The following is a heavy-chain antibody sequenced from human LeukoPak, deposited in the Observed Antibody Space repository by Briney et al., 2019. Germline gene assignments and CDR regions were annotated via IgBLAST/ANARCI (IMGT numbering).Heavy chain of an antibody. Sequence: GGSLRLSCEVSGLTLRSFAMSWVRQPAGKGLEWVSAISGDGGSTEYADSMKGRFTISRDNSKNTVYLQMNSLRAGDTALYYCAAMTTAAANAFFYWGRGTVVAVSA. CDR2: ISGDGGST. D-gene: IGHD2-2*01. J-gene: IGHJ4*02. V-gene: IGHV3-23*01. CDR1: GLTLRSFA. CDR3: AAMTTAAANAFFY.